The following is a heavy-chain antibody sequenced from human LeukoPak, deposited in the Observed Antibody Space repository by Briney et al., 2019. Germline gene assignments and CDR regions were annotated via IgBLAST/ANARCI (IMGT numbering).Heavy chain of an antibody. CDR3: ATAGEYYYDSSGYYKPFDY. CDR1: GYTLTELS. V-gene: IGHV1-24*01. CDR2: FDPEDGET. J-gene: IGHJ4*02. Sequence: GASVKVSCKVSGYTLTELSMHWVRQAPGKGLEWMGGFDPEDGETIYAQKFQGRVTMTEDTSTDTAYMELSSLRSEDTAVYYCATAGEYYYDSSGYYKPFDYWGQGTLVTVSS. D-gene: IGHD3-22*01.